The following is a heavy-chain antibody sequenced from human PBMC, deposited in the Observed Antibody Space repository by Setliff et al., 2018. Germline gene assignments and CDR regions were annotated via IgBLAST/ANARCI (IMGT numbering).Heavy chain of an antibody. V-gene: IGHV4-38-2*01. CDR3: ARGGLAAAATH. J-gene: IGHJ4*02. CDR2: IYHSGQT. Sequence: SETLSLTCAVSGYSMSSGYYWGWFRQPPGKGLEWIGSIYHSGQTFYNPSLKSRATLSVDTSKNQFSLRLTSVPAADTAVYHCARGGLAAAATHWGQGTLVTVSS. D-gene: IGHD6-13*01. CDR1: GYSMSSGYY.